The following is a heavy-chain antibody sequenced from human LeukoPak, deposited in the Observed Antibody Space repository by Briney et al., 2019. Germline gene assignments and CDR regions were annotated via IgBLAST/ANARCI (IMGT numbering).Heavy chain of an antibody. CDR3: ARIYVWGSYSPYYFDY. V-gene: IGHV3-53*01. J-gene: IGHJ4*02. CDR1: GGSISSYY. D-gene: IGHD3-16*01. Sequence: ETLSLTCTVSGGSISSYYWSWVRQAPGKGLEWVSVIYSGGSTYYADSVKGRFTISRDNSKNTLYLQMNSLRAEDTAVYYCARIYVWGSYSPYYFDYWGQGTLVTVSS. CDR2: IYSGGST.